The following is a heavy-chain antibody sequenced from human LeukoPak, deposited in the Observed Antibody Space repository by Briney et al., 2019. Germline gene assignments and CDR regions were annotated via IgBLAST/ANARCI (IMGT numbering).Heavy chain of an antibody. V-gene: IGHV3-7*01. CDR1: AFIFSGHW. J-gene: IGHJ4*02. CDR2: IKEDGSVR. Sequence: GGSLRLSCEGSAFIFSGHWMNWVRQTPGKGLEWVASIKEDGSVRQYVDSVKGRFSISRDNTKGSLFLQLNSLRAEDTAVYYCARGRPHGNDYRGQGTLVTVSS. D-gene: IGHD4-23*01. CDR3: ARGRPHGNDY.